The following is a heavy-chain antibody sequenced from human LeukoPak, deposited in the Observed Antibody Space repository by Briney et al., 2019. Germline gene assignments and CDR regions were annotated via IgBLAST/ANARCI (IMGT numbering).Heavy chain of an antibody. Sequence: PSETLSLTCTVSSVSISNYYWSWIRQPAGKGLEWIGRIYNSGSTNYNPSLKSRVTMSVDTSKNQFSLKLSSVPAADTAVYYCAIASSGTYYTFDYWGQGTLVTVSS. CDR1: SVSISNYY. J-gene: IGHJ4*02. CDR2: IYNSGST. D-gene: IGHD3-10*01. CDR3: AIASSGTYYTFDY. V-gene: IGHV4-4*07.